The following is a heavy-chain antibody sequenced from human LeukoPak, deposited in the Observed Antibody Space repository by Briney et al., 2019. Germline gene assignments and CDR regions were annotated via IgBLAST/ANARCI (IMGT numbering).Heavy chain of an antibody. J-gene: IGHJ3*02. V-gene: IGHV4-31*03. D-gene: IGHD3-10*01. CDR3: ARHHTMVRGPTGDAFDI. CDR1: GGSISSGGYY. Sequence: SQTLSLTCTVSGGSISSGGYYWSWIRQHPGKGLEWIGYIYTSGSTNYNPSLKSRVTISVDTSKNQFSLKLSSVTAADTAVYYCARHHTMVRGPTGDAFDIWGQGTMVTVSS. CDR2: IYTSGST.